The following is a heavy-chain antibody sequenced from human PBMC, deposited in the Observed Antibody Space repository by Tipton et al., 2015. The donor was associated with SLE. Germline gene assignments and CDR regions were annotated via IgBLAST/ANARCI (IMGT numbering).Heavy chain of an antibody. V-gene: IGHV4-39*07. CDR1: GGSISSSSYY. CDR2: IYHSGST. D-gene: IGHD3-22*01. CDR3: ARDRHYYDSSSYPDY. J-gene: IGHJ4*02. Sequence: TLSLTCTVSGGSISSSSYYWGWIRQPPGKGLEWIGSIYHSGSTYYNPSLKSRVTISVDTSKNQCSLKLNSVTAADTAMYYCARDRHYYDSSSYPDYWGQGTLVTVSS.